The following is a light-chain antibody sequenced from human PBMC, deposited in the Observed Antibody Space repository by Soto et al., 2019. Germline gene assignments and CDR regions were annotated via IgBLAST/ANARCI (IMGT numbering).Light chain of an antibody. V-gene: IGKV1-39*01. CDR2: VAS. J-gene: IGKJ4*01. CDR1: QSISRY. CDR3: HKYNSAPLT. Sequence: DIQMTQSPSSLSASVGDRVTITCRASQSISRYLNWYQQKPGKAPNLLIYVASSLQSEVPSRFSVSGSGTDFTLTITSLQPEDFAAYYCHKYNSAPLTFGGGTKVDIK.